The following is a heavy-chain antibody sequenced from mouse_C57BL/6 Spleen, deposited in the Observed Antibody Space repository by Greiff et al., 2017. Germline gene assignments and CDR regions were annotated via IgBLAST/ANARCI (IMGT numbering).Heavy chain of an antibody. Sequence: VQLKESGPGLVKPSQSLSLTCSVTGYSITSGYYWNWIRQFPGNKLEWMGYISYDGSNNYNPSLKNRISITRNTSKNQFFLKLNSVTTEDTATYYCASSPPTGYFDYWGQGTTLTVSS. CDR2: ISYDGSN. D-gene: IGHD4-1*02. J-gene: IGHJ2*01. CDR3: ASSPPTGYFDY. CDR1: GYSITSGYY. V-gene: IGHV3-6*01.